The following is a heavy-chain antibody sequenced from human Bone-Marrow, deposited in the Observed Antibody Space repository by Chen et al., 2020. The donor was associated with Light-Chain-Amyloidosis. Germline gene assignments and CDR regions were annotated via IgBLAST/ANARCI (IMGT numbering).Heavy chain of an antibody. J-gene: IGHJ4*02. CDR1: GYSFSSNW. Sequence: EVQLVQSEPEVTKPGESLKISCKGSGYSFSSNWIGWVRQMPGKGLEWMGIIYPGDSDTTYSPSFQGQVTISANKSTSTAYLQWSSLKASDTAMYYCARRVNGRRYFDYWGQGTLVTVSS. D-gene: IGHD4-4*01. V-gene: IGHV5-51*01. CDR3: ARRVNGRRYFDY. CDR2: IYPGDSDT.